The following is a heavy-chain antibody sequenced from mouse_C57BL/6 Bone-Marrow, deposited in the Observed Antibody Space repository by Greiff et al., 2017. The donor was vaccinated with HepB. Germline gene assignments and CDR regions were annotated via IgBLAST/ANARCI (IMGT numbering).Heavy chain of an antibody. CDR2: IWWDDDK. V-gene: IGHV8-8*01. J-gene: IGHJ4*01. Sequence: QVTLKVSGPGILQPSQTLSLTCSFSGFSLSTFGMGVGWIRQPSGKGLEWLAHIWWDDDKYYNPALKSRLTISKDTSKNQVFLKIANVDTAGTATYYCARIGTTVVGDYYAMDYWGQGTSVTVSS. D-gene: IGHD1-1*01. CDR3: ARIGTTVVGDYYAMDY. CDR1: GFSLSTFGMG.